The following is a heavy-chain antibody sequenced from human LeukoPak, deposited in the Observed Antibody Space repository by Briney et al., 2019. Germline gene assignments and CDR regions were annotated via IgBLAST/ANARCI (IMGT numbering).Heavy chain of an antibody. Sequence: SETLSLTCTVSGGSISSYYWSWIRQPPGKGLEWIGYIYYSGSTYYNPSLKSRVTISVDTSKNQFSLTLSSVTAADTAVYYCARLYSSSWARRGYFDYWGQGTLVTVSS. V-gene: IGHV4-59*04. J-gene: IGHJ4*02. CDR1: GGSISSYY. D-gene: IGHD6-13*01. CDR3: ARLYSSSWARRGYFDY. CDR2: IYYSGST.